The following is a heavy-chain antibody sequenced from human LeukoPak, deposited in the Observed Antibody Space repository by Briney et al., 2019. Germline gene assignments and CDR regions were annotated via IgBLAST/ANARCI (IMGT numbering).Heavy chain of an antibody. D-gene: IGHD4-17*01. Sequence: SSETLSLTCAVSGVSFNDYYWSWVRQTPGKGLEWIGEINHSRYTNDSPSLKSRVTLSIDTSRKQFSLNLRSVTVADTGIYYCTRMTTGHDYWGQGTLVTVSS. CDR3: TRMTTGHDY. CDR1: GVSFNDYY. CDR2: INHSRYT. J-gene: IGHJ4*02. V-gene: IGHV4-34*01.